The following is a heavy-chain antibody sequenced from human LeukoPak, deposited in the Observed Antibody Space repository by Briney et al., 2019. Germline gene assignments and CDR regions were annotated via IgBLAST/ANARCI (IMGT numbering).Heavy chain of an antibody. CDR3: ARDRELGV. J-gene: IGHJ6*02. CDR2: TYDSGST. CDR1: GGSISIYY. V-gene: IGHV4-59*01. Sequence: SETLSLTCTVSGGSISIYYWSWIRQPPGKGLEWIGYTYDSGSTNYNPSLKSRVTISVDASKNQFSLKLTSVTAADTAVYYCARDRELGVWGQGTTVTVSS. D-gene: IGHD1-26*01.